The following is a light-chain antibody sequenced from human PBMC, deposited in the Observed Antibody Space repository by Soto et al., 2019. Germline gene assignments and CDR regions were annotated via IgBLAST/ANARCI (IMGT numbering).Light chain of an antibody. Sequence: EIVMTQSPATLSVSPGERATLSCRASQSVSGNLAWYQQKPGHAPRLLIYGASTRATGIPGKFSGSGSGTEFTLTISSLQSEDFAVYYCQQYNNWPRTFGQGTKVEIK. CDR3: QQYNNWPRT. CDR1: QSVSGN. J-gene: IGKJ1*01. V-gene: IGKV3-15*01. CDR2: GAS.